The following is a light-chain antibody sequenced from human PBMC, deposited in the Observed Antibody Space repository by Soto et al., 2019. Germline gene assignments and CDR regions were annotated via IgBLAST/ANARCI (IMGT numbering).Light chain of an antibody. CDR3: QSYDSSRSGVV. J-gene: IGLJ2*01. Sequence: QSVLTQPPSVSGAPGQRVTISCTGSSSNIGAGYDVHWYQQLPGTAPKLLIYGNSNRPSGVPDRFSGSKSGTSASLAITGLQAEEEDDYYCQSYDSSRSGVVFGGGTKLTVL. V-gene: IGLV1-40*01. CDR2: GNS. CDR1: SSNIGAGYD.